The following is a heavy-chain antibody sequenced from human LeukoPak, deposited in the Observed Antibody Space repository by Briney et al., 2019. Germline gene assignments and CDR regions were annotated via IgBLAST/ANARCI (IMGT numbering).Heavy chain of an antibody. Sequence: ASVKVSCKASGYTFTSYGISWVRQAPGQGLEWMGWISAYNANTNYAQKLQGRVTMTTDTSTSTAYMELRSLRSDDTAVYYCAREYIAAAGTLYDYWGQGTLVTVSS. J-gene: IGHJ4*02. D-gene: IGHD6-13*01. CDR1: GYTFTSYG. V-gene: IGHV1-18*01. CDR3: AREYIAAAGTLYDY. CDR2: ISAYNANT.